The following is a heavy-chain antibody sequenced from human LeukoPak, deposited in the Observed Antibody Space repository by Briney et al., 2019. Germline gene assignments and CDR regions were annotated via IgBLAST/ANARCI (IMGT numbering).Heavy chain of an antibody. Sequence: SETLSLTCTVSGGSMNSYYWTWIRQPPGKGLEWVGYIYYSGSTNYNPSLKSRVTISVDTSENQFSLKLSSVTAADTAVYYCARVGYYYGTGSYYNPAHFDSWGQGTPVTVSS. CDR2: IYYSGST. J-gene: IGHJ4*02. V-gene: IGHV4-59*01. D-gene: IGHD3-10*01. CDR3: ARVGYYYGTGSYYNPAHFDS. CDR1: GGSMNSYY.